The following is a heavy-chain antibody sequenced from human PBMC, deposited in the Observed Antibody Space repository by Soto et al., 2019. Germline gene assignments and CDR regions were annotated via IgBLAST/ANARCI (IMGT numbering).Heavy chain of an antibody. J-gene: IGHJ4*02. Sequence: ETLSLTCAVYVGSFSGYHWSWIRQSPGKGLEWIGEVNQSGATNYSPSLKSRVTLSVDTSKNQFSLKVTSVTAADTAVYYCARKDKYYFGSGSYDLLDYWGQGTLVTVSS. D-gene: IGHD3-10*01. CDR3: ARKDKYYFGSGSYDLLDY. V-gene: IGHV4-34*01. CDR2: VNQSGAT. CDR1: VGSFSGYH.